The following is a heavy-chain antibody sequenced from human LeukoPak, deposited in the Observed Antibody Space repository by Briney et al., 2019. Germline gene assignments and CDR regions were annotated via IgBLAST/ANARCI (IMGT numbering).Heavy chain of an antibody. CDR2: ISYDGSNK. CDR3: AKDRTVTRYQFDY. D-gene: IGHD4-17*01. CDR1: GFTFSSYA. V-gene: IGHV3-30*18. Sequence: GGSLRLSCAASGFTFSSYAMSWVRQAPGKGLEWVAVISYDGSNKYYADSVKGRFTISRDNSKNTLYLQMNSLRAEDAAVYYCAKDRTVTRYQFDYWGQGTLVAVSS. J-gene: IGHJ4*02.